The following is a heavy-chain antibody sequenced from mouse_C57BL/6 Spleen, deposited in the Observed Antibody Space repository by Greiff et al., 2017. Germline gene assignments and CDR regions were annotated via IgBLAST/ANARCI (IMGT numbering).Heavy chain of an antibody. CDR1: GYTFTSYW. CDR2: IDPSDSYS. D-gene: IGHD3-3*01. CDR3: ARRDSLVYFDY. V-gene: IGHV1-69*01. Sequence: QVQLQQPGAELVMPGASVKLSCKASGYTFTSYWMHWVKQRPGQGLEWIGEIDPSDSYSNYNQKFKGKSTLTVYKSSSTAYMQLSSLTSEDSAVYYCARRDSLVYFDYWGQGTTLTVSS. J-gene: IGHJ2*01.